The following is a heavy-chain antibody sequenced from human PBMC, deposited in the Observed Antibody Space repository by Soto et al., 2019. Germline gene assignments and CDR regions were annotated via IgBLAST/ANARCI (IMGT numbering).Heavy chain of an antibody. J-gene: IGHJ6*02. CDR3: ARGYRIQLGVSGAGNHYGMDG. Sequence: PSETLSLTCAVYGGSFSGYYWSWIRQPPGKGLEWIGEINHSGSSNYNPSLKSRVTISVDTSKNQFSLKLSSVTAADTAVYYCARGYRIQLGVSGAGNHYGMDGWGQGTTVPVAS. V-gene: IGHV4-34*01. D-gene: IGHD5-18*01. CDR2: INHSGSS. CDR1: GGSFSGYY.